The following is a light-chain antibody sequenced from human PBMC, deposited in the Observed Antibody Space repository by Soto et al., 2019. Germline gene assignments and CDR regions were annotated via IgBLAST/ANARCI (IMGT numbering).Light chain of an antibody. J-gene: IGLJ3*02. CDR3: CSFAGSNTWV. Sequence: QSAPTQPASVSGSPGQSITISCTGTSSDVGAYNFVSWYQHHPGQAPKLMIYEVTNRPSGVSRRFSGYKSGNTASLTISGLQAEDEADYYCCSFAGSNTWVFGGGTKLTVL. V-gene: IGLV2-14*01. CDR2: EVT. CDR1: SSDVGAYNF.